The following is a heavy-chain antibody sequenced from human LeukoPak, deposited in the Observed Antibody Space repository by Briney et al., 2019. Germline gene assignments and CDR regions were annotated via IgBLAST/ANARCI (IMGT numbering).Heavy chain of an antibody. J-gene: IGHJ4*01. CDR3: TRGRDGYNYQFDY. Sequence: PGRSLRLSCAASEFTFGDYVMSWVRQAPGRGLEWVGFIRSKPYRGTTEYAASVKGRFNISRDDSKSIAYLQMNSLKTEDTAVYYCTRGRDGYNYQFDYWGHGTLVTVSS. D-gene: IGHD5-24*01. CDR1: EFTFGDYV. CDR2: IRSKPYRGTT. V-gene: IGHV3-49*04.